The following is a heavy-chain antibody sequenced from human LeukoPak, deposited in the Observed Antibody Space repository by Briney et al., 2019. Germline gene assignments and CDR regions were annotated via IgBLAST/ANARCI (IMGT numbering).Heavy chain of an antibody. CDR1: GYSFTSYW. D-gene: IGHD3-10*01. CDR2: IYPGDSDT. J-gene: IGHJ4*02. Sequence: GESLKISCNGSGYSFTSYWIGWVRTLPGKGLEWLGVIYPGDSDTSYSPSFQGQVTMSADKSISTAYLQWSSLTASDTAMSYCARLIGSGSYYGDYWGQGTLVTVSS. V-gene: IGHV5-51*01. CDR3: ARLIGSGSYYGDY.